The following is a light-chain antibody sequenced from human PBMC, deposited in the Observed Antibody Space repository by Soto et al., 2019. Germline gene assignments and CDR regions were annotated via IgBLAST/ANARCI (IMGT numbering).Light chain of an antibody. CDR2: HAS. Sequence: MTQSEGPLSSYVGNKVTITSLSSQSITTWLAWYQQRPGKAPKVLIYHASNLQSGVPSRFSGSGSGTDFTLTISSLQPEDFATYYCQQFNNYPLTFGQGTRLEI. CDR3: QQFNNYPLT. V-gene: IGKV1-5*01. CDR1: QSITTW. J-gene: IGKJ5*01.